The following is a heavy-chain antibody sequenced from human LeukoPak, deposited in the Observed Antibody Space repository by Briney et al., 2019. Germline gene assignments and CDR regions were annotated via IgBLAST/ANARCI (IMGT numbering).Heavy chain of an antibody. D-gene: IGHD3-16*02. CDR2: IYNSGNN. CDR3: ARTLGWASSRYPFDG. V-gene: IGHV4-59*08. CDR1: GGSISSDY. Sequence: SETLSLTCTVSGGSISSDYWQWIRQPPGKGLEWVGYIYNSGNNHYNSSLKSRVTISIDTSKNQFSLKVNSVTAADTAVYYCARTLGWASSRYPFDGWGQGTLVTVSS. J-gene: IGHJ4*02.